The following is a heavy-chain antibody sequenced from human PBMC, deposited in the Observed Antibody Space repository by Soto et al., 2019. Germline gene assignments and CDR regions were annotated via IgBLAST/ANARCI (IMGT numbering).Heavy chain of an antibody. CDR2: ISYDGRHT. CDR1: GFRFGDYA. Sequence: QVQLVESGGGVVQSGRSLRLSCVTSGFRFGDYAMHWVRQAPGKGLEWVAVISYDGRHTYYADSVKGRFTISRDNSRNTLSLQMNSLRDDTAVYYCARDRVWSGMRVYGMDVWGRGTTVTVSS. J-gene: IGHJ6*02. V-gene: IGHV3-30*03. D-gene: IGHD3-3*01. CDR3: ARDRVWSGMRVYGMDV.